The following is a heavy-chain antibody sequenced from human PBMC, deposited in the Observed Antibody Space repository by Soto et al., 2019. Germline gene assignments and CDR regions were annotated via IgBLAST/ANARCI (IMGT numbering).Heavy chain of an antibody. Sequence: GSLRLSCAASGITFSNYAMSWVRQAPGKGLEWVSGISGSGDSTYYAESVKGRFTISRDNSKNTVYLQMNSLGAEDTAVYYFASRNYYDTSGYYYWYYFDFWGQGALVTVSS. CDR2: ISGSGDST. V-gene: IGHV3-23*01. J-gene: IGHJ4*02. CDR3: ASRNYYDTSGYYYWYYFDF. D-gene: IGHD3-22*01. CDR1: GITFSNYA.